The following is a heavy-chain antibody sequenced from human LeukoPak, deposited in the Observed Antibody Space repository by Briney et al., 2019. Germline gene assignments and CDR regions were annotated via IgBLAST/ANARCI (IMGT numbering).Heavy chain of an antibody. D-gene: IGHD2-21*01. CDR2: ISGSGGST. Sequence: GGSLRLSCAASGFTFSSYGMSWVRQAPGKGLEWVSAISGSGGSTYSDSVKGRFTISRDNSKNTLYLQMNSLRAEDTAVYYCARANDWLTKYYFDYWGQGTLVTVSS. J-gene: IGHJ4*02. V-gene: IGHV3-23*01. CDR1: GFTFSSYG. CDR3: ARANDWLTKYYFDY.